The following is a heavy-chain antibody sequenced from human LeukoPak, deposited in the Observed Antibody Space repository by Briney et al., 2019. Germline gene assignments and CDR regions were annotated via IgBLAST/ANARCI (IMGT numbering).Heavy chain of an antibody. CDR1: GFTFSSYW. V-gene: IGHV3-7*01. CDR3: AKDGGNYYDTEGDYLMRSYMDV. CDR2: IKQDGSEK. J-gene: IGHJ6*03. D-gene: IGHD3-22*01. Sequence: HPGGSLRLSCAASGFTFSSYWMSWVRQAPGKGLEWVANIKQDGSEKYYVDSVKGRFTISRDNAKNSPYLQMNSLRAEDTAMYYCAKDGGNYYDTEGDYLMRSYMDVWGKGTTVTVSS.